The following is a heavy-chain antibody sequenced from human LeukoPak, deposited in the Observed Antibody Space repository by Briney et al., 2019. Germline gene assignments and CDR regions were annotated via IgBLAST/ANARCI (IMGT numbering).Heavy chain of an antibody. CDR3: ARDPNHYYDSSGYYGDY. V-gene: IGHV7-4-1*02. Sequence: GASVKVSCKASGYTFTNFAMNWVRQAPGQGLEWMGWINTNTGNPTYAQGFTGRFVFSLDTSVSTAYLQISGLKAEDTAVYYCARDPNHYYDSSGYYGDYWGQGTLVTVSS. CDR1: GYTFTNFA. J-gene: IGHJ4*02. CDR2: INTNTGNP. D-gene: IGHD3-22*01.